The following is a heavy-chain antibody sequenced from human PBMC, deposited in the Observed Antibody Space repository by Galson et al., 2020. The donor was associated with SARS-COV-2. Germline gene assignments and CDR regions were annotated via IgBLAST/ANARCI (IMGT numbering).Heavy chain of an antibody. D-gene: IGHD3-10*01. CDR2: ISNNGRIT. CDR3: AKGKDRGVFGREYYDYGLDV. V-gene: IGHV3-23*01. J-gene: IGHJ6*02. CDR1: GFTFSTYA. Sequence: GESLKISCAASGFTFSTYAMNWVRQAPGKGLEWVASISNNGRITDYADSVKGRFTISRDNSKNTLYLQMNDLRVEDTAIYYCAKGKDRGVFGREYYDYGLDVWGQATTVTVSS.